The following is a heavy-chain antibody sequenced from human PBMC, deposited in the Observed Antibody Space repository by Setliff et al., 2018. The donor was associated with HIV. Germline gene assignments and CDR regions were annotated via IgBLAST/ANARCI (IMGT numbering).Heavy chain of an antibody. J-gene: IGHJ4*02. CDR1: GLTFSSYG. CDR2: IRYGGSNQ. D-gene: IGHD1-26*01. V-gene: IGHV3-30*02. CDR3: AGEVGASRLVS. Sequence: AGGSLRLSCADSGLTFSSYGMHWVRQAPGKGLEWVALIRYGGSNQYYADSVKGRFTISRDNSKNTLYLQMNSLRADDTAVYYCAGEVGASRLVSWGQGTLVTVSS.